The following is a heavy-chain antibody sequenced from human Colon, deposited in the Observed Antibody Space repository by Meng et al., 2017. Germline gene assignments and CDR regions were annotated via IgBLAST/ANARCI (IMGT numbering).Heavy chain of an antibody. V-gene: IGHV4-34*01. J-gene: IGHJ5*02. CDR2: INHSGST. CDR1: GGSFSGYY. D-gene: IGHD5-12*01. CDR3: ARGRYSGYLP. Sequence: QGQLQQWGEGLLKPSEPLSFTCAVYGGSFSGYYWSWIRQPPGKGLEWIGEINHSGSTNYNPSLKSRVTISVDTSKNQFSLKLSSVTAADTAVYYCARGRYSGYLPWGQGTLVTVSS.